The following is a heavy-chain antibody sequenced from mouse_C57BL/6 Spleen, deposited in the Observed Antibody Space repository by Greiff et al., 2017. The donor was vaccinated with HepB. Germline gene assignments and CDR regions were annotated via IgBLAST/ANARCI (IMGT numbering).Heavy chain of an antibody. V-gene: IGHV5-17*01. Sequence: EVQGVESGGGLVKPGGSLKLSCAASGFTFSDDGMHWVRQAPEKGLEWVAYISSGSSTIYYADTVKGRFTISRDNAKNTLFLHMTSLRSEDTAMYYCARRHLADYWGQGTTLTVSS. CDR1: GFTFSDDG. D-gene: IGHD6-1*02. CDR3: ARRHLADY. CDR2: ISSGSSTI. J-gene: IGHJ2*01.